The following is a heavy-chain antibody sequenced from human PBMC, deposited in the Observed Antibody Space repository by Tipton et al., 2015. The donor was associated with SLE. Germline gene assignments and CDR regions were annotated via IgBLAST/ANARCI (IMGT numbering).Heavy chain of an antibody. CDR3: GRDLSGQKDV. D-gene: IGHD2-15*01. CDR1: GFTFSKYW. J-gene: IGHJ3*01. V-gene: IGHV3-74*01. Sequence: SLRLSCEDSGFTFSKYWMHWVRQAPGKGLVWVSRTNEDGSVTNYADSVKGRFTISRDNAKNTLYLQMNSLRAEDTAVYYCGRDLSGQKDVWGQGTMVTVSS. CDR2: TNEDGSVT.